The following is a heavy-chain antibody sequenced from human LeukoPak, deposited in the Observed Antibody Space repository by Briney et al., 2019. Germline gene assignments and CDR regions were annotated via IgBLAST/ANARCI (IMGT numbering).Heavy chain of an antibody. CDR1: GGSISSSSYY. Sequence: AETPSLTCTVSGGSISSSSYYWGWILQPPGKGLEWIGSIYYSGSTYYNPSLKSRVTISVDTSKNQFSLKLSSVTAADTAVYYCARDRAVAGLGYWGQGTLVTVSS. D-gene: IGHD6-19*01. CDR2: IYYSGST. J-gene: IGHJ4*02. CDR3: ARDRAVAGLGY. V-gene: IGHV4-39*07.